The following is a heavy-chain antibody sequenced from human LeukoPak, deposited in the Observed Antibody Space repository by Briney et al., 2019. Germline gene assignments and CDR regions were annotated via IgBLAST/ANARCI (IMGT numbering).Heavy chain of an antibody. Sequence: PGGSLRLSCVGSGFIFGKYAMTWVRQAPGKGLEWVSGISGGGVTTYYADSVKGRFTISRDNSKNTLYLQMNSLRADDTAIYYCARNQQLGGHSYYYYGMDVWGQGTTVTVSS. CDR2: ISGGGVTT. J-gene: IGHJ6*02. CDR3: ARNQQLGGHSYYYYGMDV. V-gene: IGHV3-23*01. CDR1: GFIFGKYA. D-gene: IGHD3-16*01.